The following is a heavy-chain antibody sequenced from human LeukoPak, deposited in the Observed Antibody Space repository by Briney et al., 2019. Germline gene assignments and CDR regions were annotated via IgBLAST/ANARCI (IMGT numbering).Heavy chain of an antibody. Sequence: SETLSLTCGVSGRSFGAYYWTWVRQPPGKGLEWIGEINPSGRTNYNPSLKSRVTISLDTSRNQFSLKLTSVTAADTAVYYCARGQTELGTAYYYYMDVWGKGTTVTVSS. V-gene: IGHV4-34*01. CDR3: ARGQTELGTAYYYYMDV. CDR1: GRSFGAYY. J-gene: IGHJ6*03. D-gene: IGHD7-27*01. CDR2: INPSGRT.